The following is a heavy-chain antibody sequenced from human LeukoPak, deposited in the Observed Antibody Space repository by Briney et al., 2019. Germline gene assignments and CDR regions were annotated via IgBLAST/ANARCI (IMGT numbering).Heavy chain of an antibody. CDR2: ISDIGGST. J-gene: IGHJ5*02. CDR3: AKDEEGDCCRARCYCWFDP. V-gene: IGHV3-23*01. D-gene: IGHD2-2*01. CDR1: GFTFRYYT. Sequence: GSLILSCAASGFTFRYYTMCWVRQAPGKGVEWVSSISDIGGSTNYRDSVEGRFTISRDNSKKTLYLQMNSLRAEDTGVYYCAKDEEGDCCRARCYCWFDPWGQGTLVTVSS.